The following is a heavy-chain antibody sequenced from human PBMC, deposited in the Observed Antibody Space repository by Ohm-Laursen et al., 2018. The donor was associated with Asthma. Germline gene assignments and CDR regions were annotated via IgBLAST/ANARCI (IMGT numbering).Heavy chain of an antibody. J-gene: IGHJ3*02. CDR2: INPSGGST. CDR1: GYTFTSYY. V-gene: IGHV1-46*03. CDR3: ARGVWNYYGSGSYYSAAFDI. D-gene: IGHD3-10*01. Sequence: ASVKVSCKVSGYTFTSYYMHWVRQAPGQGLEWMGIINPSGGSTSYAQKFQGRVTMTRDTSTSTVYMELSSLRSEDTAVYYCARGVWNYYGSGSYYSAAFDIWGQGTMVTVSS.